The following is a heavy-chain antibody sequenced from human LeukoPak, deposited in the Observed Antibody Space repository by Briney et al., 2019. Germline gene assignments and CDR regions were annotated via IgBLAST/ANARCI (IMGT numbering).Heavy chain of an antibody. CDR2: INQGGSVK. CDR1: GFSFRDFW. CDR3: ARFGYSGWNLES. D-gene: IGHD5-12*01. Sequence: PGGSLRLSCAASGFSFRDFWMTWVRQAPGKGLEWVANINQGGSVKYYVDSVKGRFTISRDDAKSSLYVQMNSLRDEDTAVYYCARFGYSGWNLESWGQGTLVTVSS. V-gene: IGHV3-7*01. J-gene: IGHJ4*02.